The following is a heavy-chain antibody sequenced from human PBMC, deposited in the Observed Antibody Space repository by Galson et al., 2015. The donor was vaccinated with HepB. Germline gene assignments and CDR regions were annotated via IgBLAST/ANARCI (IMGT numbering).Heavy chain of an antibody. D-gene: IGHD3-16*01. J-gene: IGHJ4*02. CDR3: ARLGGRNVHKSLDLFAF. CDR2: IYPRDSDT. Sequence: QSGAEVKKTGESLKISCKSSGFNFDKFWIGWVRQMPGKGLEWIGLIYPRDSDTRYSPSFQGQVTISADRSITTTYLHFNNLQASDTTLWYSARLGGRNVHKSLDLFAFGGPGTLLTASS. V-gene: IGHV5-51*01. CDR1: GFNFDKFW.